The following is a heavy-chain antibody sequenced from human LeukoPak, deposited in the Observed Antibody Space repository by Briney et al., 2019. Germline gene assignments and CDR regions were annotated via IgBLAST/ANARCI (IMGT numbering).Heavy chain of an antibody. D-gene: IGHD6-6*01. CDR2: IIPILGIA. J-gene: IGHJ4*02. CDR1: GGTFSSYA. Sequence: LVNVSCKASGGTFSSYAISWVRQAPGQGLEWMGRIIPILGIANYAQKFQGRVTITADKSTSTAYMELSSLRSEDTAVYYCARVSRPRRAARREGYYFDCWGQGTLVTVSS. V-gene: IGHV1-69*04. CDR3: ARVSRPRRAARREGYYFDC.